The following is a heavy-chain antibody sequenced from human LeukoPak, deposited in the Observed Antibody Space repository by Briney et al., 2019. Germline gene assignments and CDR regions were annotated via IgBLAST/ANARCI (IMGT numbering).Heavy chain of an antibody. CDR2: MNPNSGNT. CDR3: ARGASLRAVVVGATTSPPMPYDF. V-gene: IGHV1-8*01. J-gene: IGHJ4*02. CDR1: GYTFTSYD. Sequence: GASVKVSCKASGYTFTSYDINWVRQATGQGLEWMGWMNPNSGNTGYAQKFQGGVTMTRNTPISTAYMELSSLGSEDTAVYYCARGASLRAVVVGATTSPPMPYDFWGQGTLVTVSS. D-gene: IGHD2-15*01.